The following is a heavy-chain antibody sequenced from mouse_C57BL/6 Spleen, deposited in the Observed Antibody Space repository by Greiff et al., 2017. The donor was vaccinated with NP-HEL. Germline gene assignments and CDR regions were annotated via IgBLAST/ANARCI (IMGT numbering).Heavy chain of an antibody. J-gene: IGHJ3*01. CDR1: GFTFSNYW. CDR2: IRLKSDNYAT. V-gene: IGHV6-3*01. Sequence: DVKLVESGGGLVQPGGSMKLSCVASGFTFSNYWMNWVRQSPEKGLEWVAQIRLKSDNYATHYAEAVKGRFPISRDDSKSSVYLQMNNLRAEDTGIYYCTGGNLRFAYWGQGTLVTVSA. CDR3: TGGNLRFAY.